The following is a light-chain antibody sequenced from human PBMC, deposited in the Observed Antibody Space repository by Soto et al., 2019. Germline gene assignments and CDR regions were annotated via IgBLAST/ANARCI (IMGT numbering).Light chain of an antibody. CDR1: QTVYSN. Sequence: EIVMTQPPATLSVSPGERATLSCRASQTVYSNLAWYQQKPGQAPRLLIYGASTRATGIPARFSGSGSGTEFTLTISSLQSEAFAVYFCQQYDNWPPLTFGGGTKV. V-gene: IGKV3-15*01. CDR3: QQYDNWPPLT. J-gene: IGKJ4*01. CDR2: GAS.